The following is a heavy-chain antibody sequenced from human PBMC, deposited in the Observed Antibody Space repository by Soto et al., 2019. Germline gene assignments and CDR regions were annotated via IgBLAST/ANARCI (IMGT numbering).Heavy chain of an antibody. CDR2: ISYDGSNK. CDR1: GFTFSSYG. CDR3: AKDPLLIHYYDSSGYSPLDGMDV. D-gene: IGHD3-22*01. J-gene: IGHJ6*02. Sequence: GGSLRLSCAASGFTFSSYGMHWVRQAPGKGLEWVAVISYDGSNKYYADSVKGRFTISRDNSKNTLYLQMNSLRAEDTAVYYCAKDPLLIHYYDSSGYSPLDGMDVWGQGTTVTVSS. V-gene: IGHV3-30*18.